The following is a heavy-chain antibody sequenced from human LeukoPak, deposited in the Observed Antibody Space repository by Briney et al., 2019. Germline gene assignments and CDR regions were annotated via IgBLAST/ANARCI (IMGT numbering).Heavy chain of an antibody. CDR2: TYYRSKWYN. CDR3: ARDRIAVAGTRRDAFDI. J-gene: IGHJ3*02. D-gene: IGHD6-19*01. Sequence: SQTLSLTCAISGDTVSSNSAAWNWIRQSPSRGLKWLGSTYYRSKWYNDYAVSVKSRITINPDTSKNQFSLQLNSVTPEDTAVYYCARDRIAVAGTRRDAFDIWGQGTMVTVSS. CDR1: GDTVSSNSAA. V-gene: IGHV6-1*01.